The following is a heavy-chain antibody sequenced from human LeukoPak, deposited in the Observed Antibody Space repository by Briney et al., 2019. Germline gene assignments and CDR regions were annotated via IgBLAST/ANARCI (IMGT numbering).Heavy chain of an antibody. Sequence: ASVKVSCKASGYTFTSYDINWVRQAIGQGLEWMGWMNPNSGNTGYAQKFQGRVTMTRNTSISTAYMELSSLRSEDTAVYYCARPTTMVRGAPLGYWGQGTLVTVSS. CDR3: ARPTTMVRGAPLGY. V-gene: IGHV1-8*01. CDR2: MNPNSGNT. D-gene: IGHD3-10*01. J-gene: IGHJ4*02. CDR1: GYTFTSYD.